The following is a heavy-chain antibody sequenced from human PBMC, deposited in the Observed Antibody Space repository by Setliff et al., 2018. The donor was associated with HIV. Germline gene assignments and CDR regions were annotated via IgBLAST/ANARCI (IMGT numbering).Heavy chain of an antibody. D-gene: IGHD5-18*01. CDR2: IYYSGST. J-gene: IGHJ3*02. V-gene: IGHV4-59*12. CDR3: ARDGYTNGYGYSSAFDI. CDR1: GGSISNYY. Sequence: SETLSLTCTVTGGSISNYYWSWIRQPPGKGLEWIGYIYYSGSTTYNPSLESRVTISIDTSKNQFSLKLSSVTAADTAVYFCARDGYTNGYGYSSAFDIWGQGTMVTVSS.